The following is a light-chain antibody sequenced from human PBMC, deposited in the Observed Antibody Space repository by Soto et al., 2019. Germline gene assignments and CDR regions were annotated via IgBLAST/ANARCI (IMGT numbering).Light chain of an antibody. V-gene: IGKV3-11*01. J-gene: IGKJ4*01. CDR3: QQRSNWPLT. CDR2: DAS. Sequence: EIVLTQSPATLPLSPGEITTLSCRASQSVSSYLAWYQQKPGQAPRLLIYDASNRATGIPARLSGSGSGTDFTLTISSLQTEDFALYYCQQRSNWPLTFGGGTKVEIK. CDR1: QSVSSY.